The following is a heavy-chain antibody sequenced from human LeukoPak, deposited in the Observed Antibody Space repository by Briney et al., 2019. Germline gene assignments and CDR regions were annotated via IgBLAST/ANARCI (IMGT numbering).Heavy chain of an antibody. CDR3: ARDIGRITMVRGVIITPV. CDR2: IYYSGST. Sequence: SETLSLTCTVSGGSISSGDYYWSWIRQPPGKGLEWIGYIYYSGSTYYNPSLKSRVTISVDTSKNQFSLKLSSVTAADTAVYYCARDIGRITMVRGVIITPVWGQGTMATVSS. D-gene: IGHD3-10*01. CDR1: GGSISSGDYY. V-gene: IGHV4-30-4*01. J-gene: IGHJ3*01.